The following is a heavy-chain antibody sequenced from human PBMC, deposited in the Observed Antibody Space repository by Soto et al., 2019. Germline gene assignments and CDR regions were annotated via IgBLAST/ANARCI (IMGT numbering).Heavy chain of an antibody. CDR2: IIPICGTA. CDR3: AREGGGSYCSGGSCYVRAFDI. CDR1: GGTFSSYA. J-gene: IGHJ3*02. Sequence: QVQLVQSGAEVKKPGSSVKVSCKASGGTFSSYAISWVRQAPGQGLEWMGGIIPICGTANYAQKFQGRVTITADESTSTAYMELSSLRSEETAVYYCAREGGGSYCSGGSCYVRAFDIWGQGTMVTVSS. D-gene: IGHD2-15*01. V-gene: IGHV1-69*01.